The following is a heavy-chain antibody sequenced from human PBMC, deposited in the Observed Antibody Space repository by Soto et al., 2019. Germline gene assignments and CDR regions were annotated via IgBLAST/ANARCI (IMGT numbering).Heavy chain of an antibody. D-gene: IGHD1-26*01. CDR2: INPNSGCT. CDR3: ARDNLARSGSYSCDD. J-gene: IGHJ4*02. CDR1: GYTFTGYY. V-gene: IGHV1-2*02. Sequence: QVQLVQSGAEVKKPGASVKVSCKASGYTFTGYYMHWVRQAPGQGLEWMGWINPNSGCTNYAQKFQGRVTMTRDTSISTAYMALSRLRSDDTAVYYCARDNLARSGSYSCDDLGQGSLFTVSA.